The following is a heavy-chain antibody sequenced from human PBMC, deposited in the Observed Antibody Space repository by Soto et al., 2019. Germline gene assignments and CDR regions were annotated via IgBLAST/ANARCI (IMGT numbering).Heavy chain of an antibody. V-gene: IGHV3-48*01. D-gene: IGHD3-22*01. CDR3: ARVTTYYYDSSGYYSRAFDI. J-gene: IGHJ3*02. Sequence: GGSLRLSCAASGFTFSSYSMNWVRQAPGKGLEWVSYISSSSSTIYYADSVKGRFTISRDNAKNSLYLQMNSLRAEDTAVYYCARVTTYYYDSSGYYSRAFDIWGQGTMVTVSS. CDR2: ISSSSSTI. CDR1: GFTFSSYS.